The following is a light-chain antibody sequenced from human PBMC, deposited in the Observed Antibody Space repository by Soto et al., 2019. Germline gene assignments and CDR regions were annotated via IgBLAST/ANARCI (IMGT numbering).Light chain of an antibody. Sequence: QSVLTQPPSASGTPGQRVTISCSGTSSDVGAYYYVSWYQQHPGKAPKLIIYDVNKWPSGVPDRFSGSKSGNTASLTVFRLQTEDEADYYCSSYAGNGNVVFGGGTKLTVL. V-gene: IGLV2-8*01. J-gene: IGLJ3*02. CDR3: SSYAGNGNVV. CDR1: SSDVGAYYY. CDR2: DVN.